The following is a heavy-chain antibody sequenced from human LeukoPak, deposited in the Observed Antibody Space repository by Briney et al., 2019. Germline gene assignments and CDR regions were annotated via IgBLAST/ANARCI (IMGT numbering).Heavy chain of an antibody. Sequence: PSETLSLTCTVSGYSISSGYYWGWIRQPPGKGLEWIGSIYHSGSTYYNPSLKSRVTISVDTSKNQFSLKLSSVTAADTAVYYCARADKQGRIAAAGINWFDPWGQGTLVTVSS. D-gene: IGHD6-13*01. CDR1: GYSISSGYY. V-gene: IGHV4-38-2*02. J-gene: IGHJ5*02. CDR3: ARADKQGRIAAAGINWFDP. CDR2: IYHSGST.